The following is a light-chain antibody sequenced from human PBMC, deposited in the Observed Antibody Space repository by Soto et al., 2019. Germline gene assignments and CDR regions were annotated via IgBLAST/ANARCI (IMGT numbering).Light chain of an antibody. CDR2: RAS. CDR1: QSVSSSY. J-gene: IGKJ5*01. V-gene: IGKV3-20*01. CDR3: QQLYTLPFT. Sequence: EIVLTQSPGTLSLSPGERATLSCRASQSVSSSYLVWYQQKPGQAPRLLIYRASSRATDIPDRFSGSGSGTEFTLTISGLLPEDFAAYHCQQLYTLPFTFGQGTRLEIK.